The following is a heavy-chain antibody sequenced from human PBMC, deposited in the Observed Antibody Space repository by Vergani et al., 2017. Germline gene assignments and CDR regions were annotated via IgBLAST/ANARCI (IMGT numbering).Heavy chain of an antibody. V-gene: IGHV4-59*01. CDR3: ARDGSSSGSYYYYSMDV. CDR2: IYYSGST. D-gene: IGHD6-6*01. Sequence: QVQLQESGPGLVKPSETLSLTCTVSGGSISSYYWSWIRQPPGKGLEWSGYIYYSGSTNYNPSLKSRVTISVDTSKNQFSLKLSSVTAADTAVYYCARDGSSSGSYYYYSMDVGGKGTTVTVSS. CDR1: GGSISSYY. J-gene: IGHJ6*03.